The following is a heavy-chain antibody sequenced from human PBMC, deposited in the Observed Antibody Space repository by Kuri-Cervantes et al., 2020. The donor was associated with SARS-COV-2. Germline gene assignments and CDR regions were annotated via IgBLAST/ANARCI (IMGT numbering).Heavy chain of an antibody. J-gene: IGHJ4*02. D-gene: IGHD2/OR15-2a*01. CDR1: GYTFTSYD. Sequence: ASVKVSCKASGYTFTSYDINWVRQAPGQGLEWMGWMNTNFGNAGFAQKFQGRVTFTRDTSISTAYMELSSLRSDDTAVYYCARVRIDSIVTVPTNPFDFWGQGTLVTVS. CDR2: MNTNFGNA. CDR3: ARVRIDSIVTVPTNPFDF. V-gene: IGHV1-8*03.